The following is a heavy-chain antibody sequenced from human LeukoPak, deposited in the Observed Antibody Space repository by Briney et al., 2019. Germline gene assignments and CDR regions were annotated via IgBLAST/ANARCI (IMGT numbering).Heavy chain of an antibody. CDR3: ASALFYYYDSSGWDY. J-gene: IGHJ4*02. Sequence: ASVKVSCKASGGTFSSYAISWVRQAPGQGLEWMGRIIPIFGTANYAQKFQGRVTITADESTSTAYMELSSLRSEDTAVYYCASALFYYYDSSGWDYWGQGTLVTVSS. V-gene: IGHV1-69*13. CDR1: GGTFSSYA. D-gene: IGHD3-22*01. CDR2: IIPIFGTA.